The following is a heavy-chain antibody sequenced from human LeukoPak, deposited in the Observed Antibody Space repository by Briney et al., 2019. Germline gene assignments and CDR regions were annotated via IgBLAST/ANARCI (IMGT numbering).Heavy chain of an antibody. CDR2: VNPNSGGT. CDR3: ARGRFSGYGAD. CDR1: GYTFTDYF. J-gene: IGHJ4*02. D-gene: IGHD5-12*01. V-gene: IGHV1-2*02. Sequence: ASVKVSCKASGYTFTDYFMHWVRQAPGQGLEWMGWVNPNSGGTNFAQKFQGRVTMTRDTSISTAYMELSSLTSDDTAVYYCARGRFSGYGADWGQGTLVTVSS.